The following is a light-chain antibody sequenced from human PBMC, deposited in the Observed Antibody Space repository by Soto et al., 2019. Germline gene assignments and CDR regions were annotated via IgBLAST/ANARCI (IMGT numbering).Light chain of an antibody. J-gene: IGKJ4*01. CDR1: QSVSST. CDR2: GAS. Sequence: EIVMTQSPAILSVSPGERATLSCRASQSVSSTLAWYQQKPGQAPRLLISGASTRATGIPARFSGSGSGTDFTLTIRSLQSEDFALYYCQQYNSWPLTFGGGTKVEIK. CDR3: QQYNSWPLT. V-gene: IGKV3D-15*01.